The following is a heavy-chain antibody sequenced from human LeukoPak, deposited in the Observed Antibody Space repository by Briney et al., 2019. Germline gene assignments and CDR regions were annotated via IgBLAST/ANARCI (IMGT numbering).Heavy chain of an antibody. D-gene: IGHD1-26*01. V-gene: IGHV4-4*07. CDR2: IYTSGST. CDR1: GGSFSSYY. J-gene: IGHJ6*02. CDR3: ARDQVAGIVGRNYYYGMDV. Sequence: SETLSLTCAVYGGSFSSYYWSWIRQPAGKGLEWIGRIYTSGSTNYNPSLKSRVTMSVDTSKNQFSLKLSSVTAADTAVYYCARDQVAGIVGRNYYYGMDVWGQGTTVTVSS.